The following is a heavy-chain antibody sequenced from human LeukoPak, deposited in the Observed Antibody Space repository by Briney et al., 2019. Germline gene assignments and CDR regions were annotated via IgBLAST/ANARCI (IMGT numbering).Heavy chain of an antibody. D-gene: IGHD5-18*01. CDR1: GFTFSSYE. V-gene: IGHV3-48*03. J-gene: IGHJ6*02. CDR2: ISSSGSTI. CDR3: AAGVDTAMVFDV. Sequence: GGSLRLSCAASGFTFSSYEMNWVRQAPGKGLEWVSYISSSGSTIYYADSVKGRFTISRDNAKNSLYLQMNSLRAEDTAVYYCAAGVDTAMVFDVWGQGTTVTVSS.